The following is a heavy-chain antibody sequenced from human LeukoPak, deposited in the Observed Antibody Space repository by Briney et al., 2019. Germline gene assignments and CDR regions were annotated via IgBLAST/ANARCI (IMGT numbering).Heavy chain of an antibody. CDR3: ARDRGGYTYSHDY. CDR1: GGSISSNNW. V-gene: IGHV4-4*02. CDR2: IYHDGST. Sequence: SSETLSLTCAVSGGSISSNNWWIWVRQSPEEGLEWIGEIYHDGSTNYNPSLKSRVTISMDKSKNQLSPKLNFVTAADTAVYYCARDRGGYTYSHDYWGQGTLVTVSS. J-gene: IGHJ4*02. D-gene: IGHD5-18*01.